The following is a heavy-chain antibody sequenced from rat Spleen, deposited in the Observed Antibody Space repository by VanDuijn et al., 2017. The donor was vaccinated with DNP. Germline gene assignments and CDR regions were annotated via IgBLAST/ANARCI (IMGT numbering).Heavy chain of an antibody. Sequence: EVQLVESGGGLVQPGRSLKLSCAASGFTFSDYYMAWVRQAPTKGLEWVAYISYDGTSTYNGDSVKGRFTISRDNAKSTLYLQMNSLRSEDTATYYCARWNNSGYYFDYWGQGVMVTVSS. V-gene: IGHV5-22*01. D-gene: IGHD4-3*01. CDR2: ISYDGTST. CDR1: GFTFSDYY. CDR3: ARWNNSGYYFDY. J-gene: IGHJ2*01.